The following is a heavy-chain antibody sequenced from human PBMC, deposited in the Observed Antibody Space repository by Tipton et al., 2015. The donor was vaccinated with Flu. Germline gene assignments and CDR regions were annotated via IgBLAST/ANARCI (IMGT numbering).Heavy chain of an antibody. CDR3: ARAPIGTYGSGSYYNI. D-gene: IGHD3-10*01. Sequence: TLSLTCTVSGDSISSGSYYWSWFRQPAGKGLEWIGRIYTHVITNYNPSLKSRVTIAVDTSKNHFSLKLSSVTVADTAVYFCARAPIGTYGSGSYYNIWGQGTLVTVSS. CDR2: IYTHVIT. J-gene: IGHJ4*02. CDR1: GDSISSGSYY. V-gene: IGHV4-61*02.